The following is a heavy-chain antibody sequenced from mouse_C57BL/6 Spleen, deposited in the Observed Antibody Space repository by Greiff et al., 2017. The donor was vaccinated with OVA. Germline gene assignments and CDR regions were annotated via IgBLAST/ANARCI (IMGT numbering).Heavy chain of an antibody. CDR3: ARSWRIMTTVVDTFDY. J-gene: IGHJ2*01. Sequence: VQLQQSGPELVKPGASVKISCKASGYAFSSSWMNWVKQRPGKGLEWIGRIYPGDGDTNYNGKFKGKATLTADKSSSTAYMQLSSLTSEDSAVYFCARSWRIMTTVVDTFDYWGQGTTLTVSS. V-gene: IGHV1-82*01. CDR2: IYPGDGDT. CDR1: GYAFSSSW. D-gene: IGHD1-1*01.